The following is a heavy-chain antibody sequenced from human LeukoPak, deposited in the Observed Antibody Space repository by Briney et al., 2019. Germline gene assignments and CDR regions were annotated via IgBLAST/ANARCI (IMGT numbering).Heavy chain of an antibody. J-gene: IGHJ4*02. D-gene: IGHD5-18*01. Sequence: QSGGSLRLSCAASGFTFSNYAMNWVRQAPGKGLEWVSAISGSSGNTYYADSVKGRFTISRDNSKNTLYLQMNSLRAEDTAVYYCAKFRGYSYGPIGYWGQGTLVTVSS. CDR2: ISGSSGNT. V-gene: IGHV3-23*01. CDR3: AKFRGYSYGPIGY. CDR1: GFTFSNYA.